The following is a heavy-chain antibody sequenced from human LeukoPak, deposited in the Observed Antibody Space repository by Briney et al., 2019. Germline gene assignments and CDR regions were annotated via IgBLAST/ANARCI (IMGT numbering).Heavy chain of an antibody. CDR2: ISYDGSNK. CDR1: GFTFSSYA. J-gene: IGHJ3*02. V-gene: IGHV3-30*04. Sequence: GGSLRLSCAASGFTFSSYAMHWVRQAPGKGLEWVAVISYDGSNKYYADSVKGRFPISRDNSKNTLYLQMNSLRAEDTAVYYCARPPVRGVLDAFDIWGQGTMVTVSS. CDR3: ARPPVRGVLDAFDI. D-gene: IGHD3-10*01.